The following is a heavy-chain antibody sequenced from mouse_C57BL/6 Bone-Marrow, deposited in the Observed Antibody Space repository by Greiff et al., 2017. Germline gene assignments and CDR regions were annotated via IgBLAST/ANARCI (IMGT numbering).Heavy chain of an antibody. CDR2: IDPENGDT. D-gene: IGHD4-1*01. J-gene: IGHJ2*01. CDR3: TLGPNFDY. Sequence: VQLQQSGAELVGPGASVKLSCTASGFNIKDDYMHWVKQRPEQGLEWIGWIDPENGDTEYASKFQGKATITADTSSNTAYLQLSSLTSEDTAVYYCTLGPNFDYWGQGTTLTVSS. V-gene: IGHV14-4*01. CDR1: GFNIKDDY.